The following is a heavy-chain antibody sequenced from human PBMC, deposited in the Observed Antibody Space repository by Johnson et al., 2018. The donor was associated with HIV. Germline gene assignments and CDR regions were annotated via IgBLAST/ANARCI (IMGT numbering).Heavy chain of an antibody. CDR2: ISYDGSNK. CDR3: ARGAVSGYVSVDAFHI. D-gene: IGHD5-12*01. CDR1: GFTFSSYG. V-gene: IGHV3-30*03. J-gene: IGHJ3*02. Sequence: QVQLVESGGGVVQPGRSLRLSCAASGFTFSSYGMHWVRQAPGKGLEWVAVISYDGSNKYYADSVKGRFTISRDNSKNTLYLQMNSLRTDDTALYYCARGAVSGYVSVDAFHIWGLGTKVTVSS.